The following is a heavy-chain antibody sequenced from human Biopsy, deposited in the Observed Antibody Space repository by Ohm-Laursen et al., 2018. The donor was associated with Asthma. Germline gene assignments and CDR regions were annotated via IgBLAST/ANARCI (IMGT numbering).Heavy chain of an antibody. J-gene: IGHJ6*02. D-gene: IGHD6-19*01. Sequence: ALVKASCKVPGGTFSNFAISWVRQAPGQGLEWLGGIMTVFGTTNYAQKFQGRVTITADESTSTAYMEVTSLRSEDTAIYYCARCQVGYSSGWSLLLKKIYYSGMDVWGQGTAVTVSS. CDR3: ARCQVGYSSGWSLLLKKIYYSGMDV. CDR1: GGTFSNFA. V-gene: IGHV1-69*13. CDR2: IMTVFGTT.